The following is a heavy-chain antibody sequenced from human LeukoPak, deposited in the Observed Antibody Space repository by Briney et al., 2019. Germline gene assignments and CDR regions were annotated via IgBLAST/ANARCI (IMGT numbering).Heavy chain of an antibody. Sequence: ASVKVSCKASGYTFTGCYMHWVRQAPGQGFEWMGWINPNSGDTNYAQKFQGRVTMTRDTSISTAHTELSRLRSDDTAVYYCARANPLYCSSTTCLFDYWGQGTLVTVSS. J-gene: IGHJ4*02. CDR1: GYTFTGCY. CDR3: ARANPLYCSSTTCLFDY. D-gene: IGHD2-2*01. V-gene: IGHV1-2*02. CDR2: INPNSGDT.